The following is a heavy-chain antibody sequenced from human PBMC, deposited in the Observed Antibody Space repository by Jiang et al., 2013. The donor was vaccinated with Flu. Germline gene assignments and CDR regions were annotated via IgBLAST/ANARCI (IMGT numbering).Heavy chain of an antibody. V-gene: IGHV4-4*02. CDR2: GST. Sequence: GSTNYNPSLKSRVTISVDKSKNQFSLKLSSVTAADTAVYYCARDRGLDYWGQGTLVTVSS. D-gene: IGHD3-10*01. CDR3: ARDRGLDY. J-gene: IGHJ4*02.